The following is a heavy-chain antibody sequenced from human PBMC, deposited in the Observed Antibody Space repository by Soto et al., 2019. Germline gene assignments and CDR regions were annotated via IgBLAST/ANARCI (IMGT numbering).Heavy chain of an antibody. J-gene: IGHJ6*02. D-gene: IGHD6-13*01. CDR1: GFTFSSYG. Sequence: GGSLRLSCAASGFTFSSYGMHWVRQAPGKGLEWVAVISYDGSNKYYADSVKGRFTISRDNSKNTLYLQMNSLRAEDTAVYYCAKDIKSGSSWAYLYSGMDVWGQGTTVSV. V-gene: IGHV3-30*18. CDR2: ISYDGSNK. CDR3: AKDIKSGSSWAYLYSGMDV.